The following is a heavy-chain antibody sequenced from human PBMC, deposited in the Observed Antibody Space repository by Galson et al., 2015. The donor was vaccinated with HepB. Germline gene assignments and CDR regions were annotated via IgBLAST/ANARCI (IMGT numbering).Heavy chain of an antibody. CDR2: IYYSGST. J-gene: IGHJ4*02. CDR1: GGSISNTSYY. V-gene: IGHV4-39*07. Sequence: TLSLTCTVSGGSISNTSYYWGWIRQPPGKGLEWIGSIYYSGSTYYNPSLKSRVTISVDTSKNQFSLKLSSVTAADTAVYYCARLLLGNWADYWGQGTLVTVSS. CDR3: ARLLLGNWADY. D-gene: IGHD7-27*01.